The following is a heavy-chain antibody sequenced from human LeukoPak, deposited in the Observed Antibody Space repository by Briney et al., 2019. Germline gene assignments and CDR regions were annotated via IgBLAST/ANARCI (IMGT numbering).Heavy chain of an antibody. CDR3: AKESWELLTSYMDV. CDR1: GFTFSSYG. V-gene: IGHV3-23*01. J-gene: IGHJ6*03. D-gene: IGHD1-26*01. CDR2: ISGSGGST. Sequence: GGTLRLSCAASGFTFSSYGMSWVHQAPGKGLEWVSAISGSGGSTYYADSVKGRFTISRDNSKNTLYLQMNSLRAEDTAVYYCAKESWELLTSYMDVWGKGTTVTISS.